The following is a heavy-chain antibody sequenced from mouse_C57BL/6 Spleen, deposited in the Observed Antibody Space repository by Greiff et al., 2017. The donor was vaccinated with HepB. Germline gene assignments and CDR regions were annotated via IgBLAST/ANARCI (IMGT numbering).Heavy chain of an antibody. CDR3: ARPGSSNWYFDV. V-gene: IGHV5-17*01. Sequence: EVMLVESGGGLVKPGGSLKLSCAASGFTFSDYGMHWVRQAPEKGLEWVAYISSGSSTIYYADTVKGRFTITRDNAKNTLFLQMTSLRSEDTAMYYCARPGSSNWYFDVWGTGTTVTVSS. CDR1: GFTFSDYG. J-gene: IGHJ1*03. CDR2: ISSGSSTI. D-gene: IGHD1-1*01.